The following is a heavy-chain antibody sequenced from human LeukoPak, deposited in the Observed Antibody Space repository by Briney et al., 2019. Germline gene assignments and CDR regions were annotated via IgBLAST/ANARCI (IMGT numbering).Heavy chain of an antibody. V-gene: IGHV3-30*18. CDR3: AKEGQYCSGGSCYYYYGMDV. J-gene: IGHJ6*02. CDR1: GFTFSSYG. CDR2: ISYDGSNK. Sequence: PGGSLRLSCAASGFTFSSYGMHWVRQAPGKGLEWVAVISYDGSNKYYADSVKGRFTISRDNSKNTLYLQMNSLRAEDTAVYYCAKEGQYCSGGSCYYYYGMDVWGQGTTVTVSS. D-gene: IGHD2-15*01.